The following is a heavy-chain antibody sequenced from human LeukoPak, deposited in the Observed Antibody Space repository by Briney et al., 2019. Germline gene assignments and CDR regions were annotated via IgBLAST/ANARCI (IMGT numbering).Heavy chain of an antibody. CDR1: GYSFTSYW. CDR2: IYPGDSDT. Sequence: GESLKISCKGSGYSFTSYWIGWVRQVPGKVLEWMGIIYPGDSDTRYSPSFQGQVTISADRSISTAYLQWSSLKASDTAMYYCARTYYYDSSGYSDSMFDYWGQGTLVTVSS. CDR3: ARTYYYDSSGYSDSMFDY. V-gene: IGHV5-51*01. D-gene: IGHD3-22*01. J-gene: IGHJ4*02.